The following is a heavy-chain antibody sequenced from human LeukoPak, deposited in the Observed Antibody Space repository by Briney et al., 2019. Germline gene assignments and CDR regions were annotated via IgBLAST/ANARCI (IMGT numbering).Heavy chain of an antibody. Sequence: GGSLRLSCAASGFTFSSYAMHWVRQAPGKGLEYVSAISSNGGSTYYANSVKGRFTISRDNSKNTLYLQVGSLRAEDMAVYYCARSYRKWELLYNWFDPWGQGTLVTVSS. CDR3: ARSYRKWELLYNWFDP. J-gene: IGHJ5*02. D-gene: IGHD1-26*01. V-gene: IGHV3-64*01. CDR2: ISSNGGST. CDR1: GFTFSSYA.